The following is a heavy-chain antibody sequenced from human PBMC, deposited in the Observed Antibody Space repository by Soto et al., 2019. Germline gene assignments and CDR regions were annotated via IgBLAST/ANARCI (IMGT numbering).Heavy chain of an antibody. Sequence: GGSLRLSCAASGFTFDDYAMHWVRQAPGKGLEWVSYITWNSAYIGYADSVKGRFTISRDNANNSLYLQMNSLKTEDTAVYYCTTDRFYSPVDHWGQGTLVTVSS. J-gene: IGHJ4*02. CDR2: ITWNSAYI. CDR1: GFTFDDYA. CDR3: TTDRFYSPVDH. V-gene: IGHV3-9*01. D-gene: IGHD4-4*01.